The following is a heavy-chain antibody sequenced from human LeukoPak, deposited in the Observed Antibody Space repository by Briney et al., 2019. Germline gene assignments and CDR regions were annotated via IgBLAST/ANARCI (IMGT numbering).Heavy chain of an antibody. CDR2: ISSSSSTI. V-gene: IGHV3-48*01. J-gene: IGHJ4*02. CDR3: ASLTRDKSDYVWGSYRIFDY. Sequence: GGSLRLSCAASGFTFSSYSMNWVRQAPGKGLDWVSYISSSSSTIYYADSVKGRFTISRDNAKNSLYLQMNSLRAEDTAVYYCASLTRDKSDYVWGSYRIFDYWGQGTRVTVSS. CDR1: GFTFSSYS. D-gene: IGHD3-16*02.